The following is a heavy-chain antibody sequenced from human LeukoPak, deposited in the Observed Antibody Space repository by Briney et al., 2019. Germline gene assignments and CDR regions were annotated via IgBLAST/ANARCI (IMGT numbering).Heavy chain of an antibody. V-gene: IGHV3-53*01. CDR1: GFTVSISY. D-gene: IGHD6-6*01. Sequence: GGSLRLSCAASGFTVSISYMSWVRQAPGKGLEWVSVIYSDGSTYYADSVKGRFTISRDNSKNTLYLQLSSLRAEDTAVYYCVAGQLVDYYYYMDVWGKGTTVTVSS. CDR2: IYSDGST. CDR3: VAGQLVDYYYYMDV. J-gene: IGHJ6*03.